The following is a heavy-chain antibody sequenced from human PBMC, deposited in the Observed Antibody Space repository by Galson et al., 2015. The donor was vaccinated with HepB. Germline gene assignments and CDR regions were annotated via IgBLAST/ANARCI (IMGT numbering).Heavy chain of an antibody. D-gene: IGHD1-26*01. J-gene: IGHJ4*02. Sequence: SLRLSCAASGFIFNTYSMHWVRQAPGKGLEWVAAITSAGDKEYYADYVKGRFTISRDNSKNMLYLQINSLRAEDTAVYYCARDGMGRGSGSYSAFDYWGQGTRVTVSS. V-gene: IGHV3-30-3*01. CDR3: ARDGMGRGSGSYSAFDY. CDR2: ITSAGDKE. CDR1: GFIFNTYS.